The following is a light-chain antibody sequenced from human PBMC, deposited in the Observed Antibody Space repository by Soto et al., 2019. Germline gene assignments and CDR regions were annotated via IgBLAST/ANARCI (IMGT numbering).Light chain of an antibody. J-gene: IGLJ1*01. Sequence: QSDLRQPASLSGSPGQSINISYTGTSSDGGGYNYVSWYQQHPGKAPKFMIYDVSNRPSGVSNRFSGSKSGNTASLTISGLQAEDEADYYCSSYTTSNTRQIVFGTGTKVTVL. V-gene: IGLV2-14*01. CDR2: DVS. CDR1: SSDGGGYNY. CDR3: SSYTTSNTRQIV.